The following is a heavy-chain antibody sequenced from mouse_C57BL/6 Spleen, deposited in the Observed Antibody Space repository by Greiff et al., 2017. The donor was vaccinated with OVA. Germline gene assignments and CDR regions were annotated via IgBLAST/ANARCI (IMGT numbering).Heavy chain of an antibody. V-gene: IGHV1-82*01. D-gene: IGHD1-1*02. CDR2: IYPGDGDT. Sequence: QVQLKQSGPELVKPGASVKISCKASGYAFSSSWMNWVKQRPGKGLEWIGRIYPGDGDTNYNGKFKGKATLTADKSSSTAYMQLSSLTSEDSAVYFCARGVGDYYAMDYWGQGTSVTVSS. CDR1: GYAFSSSW. CDR3: ARGVGDYYAMDY. J-gene: IGHJ4*01.